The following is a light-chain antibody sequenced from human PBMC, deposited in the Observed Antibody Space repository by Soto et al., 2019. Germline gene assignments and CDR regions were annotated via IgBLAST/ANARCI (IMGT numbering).Light chain of an antibody. CDR2: AAS. CDR1: QSISSY. Sequence: DIQMTQSPSTLSGSVGDRVTITCRASQSISSYLNWYQQKPGKAPKLLIYAASTLQSGVPSRFSGSGSGTEFTLTISSLQPEDFATYYCLQHNSYPSTFGQGTRLEIK. J-gene: IGKJ5*01. V-gene: IGKV1-9*01. CDR3: LQHNSYPST.